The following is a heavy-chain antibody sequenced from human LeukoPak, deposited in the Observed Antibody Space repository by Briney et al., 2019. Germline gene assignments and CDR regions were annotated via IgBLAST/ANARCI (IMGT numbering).Heavy chain of an antibody. CDR2: IHYTGST. CDR1: GDSINTGGYY. J-gene: IGHJ4*02. Sequence: SQTLSLTCAVSGDSINTGGYYWAWIRQHPEKGLGWIGYIHYTGSTFYNPSLKSRVTISVDTSKNQFSLKLSSVTAADTAVYYCARDNPALNYWGQGTLVTVSP. CDR3: ARDNPALNY. V-gene: IGHV4-31*11. D-gene: IGHD1-14*01.